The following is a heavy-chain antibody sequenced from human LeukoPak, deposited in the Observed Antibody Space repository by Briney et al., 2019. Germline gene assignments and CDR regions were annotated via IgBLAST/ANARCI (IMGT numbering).Heavy chain of an antibody. D-gene: IGHD5-18*01. CDR1: GGSISSYY. CDR2: IYYSGST. J-gene: IGHJ4*02. V-gene: IGHV4-59*12. Sequence: SETLSLTCTVSGGSISSYYWSWIRQPPGKGLEWIGYIYYSGSTNYNPSLKSRVTISVDTSKNQFSLKLSSVTAADTAVYYCARGRRNGGYSYGYYFYYFDYWGQGTLVTVSS. CDR3: ARGRRNGGYSYGYYFYYFDY.